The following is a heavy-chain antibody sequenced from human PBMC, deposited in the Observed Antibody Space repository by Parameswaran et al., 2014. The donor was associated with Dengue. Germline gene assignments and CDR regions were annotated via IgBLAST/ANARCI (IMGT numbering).Heavy chain of an antibody. CDR3: ARDATDSSGYYSFGDAFDI. CDR2: ISVYSGYT. Sequence: WVRQAPGQGLEWMGWISVYSGYTNYAQKFQDRVTMTTDRSTRTAYMELRSLRSDDTAVYYCARDATDSSGYYSFGDAFDIWAKDKVTVSS. D-gene: IGHD3-22*01. J-gene: IGHJ3*02. V-gene: IGHV1-18*01.